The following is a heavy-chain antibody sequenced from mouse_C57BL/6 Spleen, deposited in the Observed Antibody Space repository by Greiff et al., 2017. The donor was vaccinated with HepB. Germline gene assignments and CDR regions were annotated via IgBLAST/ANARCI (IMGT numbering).Heavy chain of an antibody. Sequence: EVKLMESGGGLVKPGGSLKLSCAASGFTFSSYAMSWVRQTPEKRLEWVATISDGGSYTYYPDNVKGRFTISRDNAKNNLYLQMSHLKSEDTAMYYGARGGGLRYFDVWGTGTTVTVSS. CDR2: ISDGGSYT. J-gene: IGHJ1*03. V-gene: IGHV5-4*03. D-gene: IGHD2-2*01. CDR3: ARGGGLRYFDV. CDR1: GFTFSSYA.